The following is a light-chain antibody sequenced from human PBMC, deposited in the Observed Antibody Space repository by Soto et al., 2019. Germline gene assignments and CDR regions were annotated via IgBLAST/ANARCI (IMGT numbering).Light chain of an antibody. CDR1: KTDIGVYDF. V-gene: IGLV2-8*01. CDR3: KSYAGSNTYV. CDR2: EVV. Sequence: QSALTQPPSASGSPGQSVTISCSGTKTDIGVYDFVSWYQHHPGNAPRLIIYEVVQRPSGVPDRFSGSKSGNTASLTVSGLQAADEDDYFCKSYAGSNTYVFGSGTKLTVL. J-gene: IGLJ6*01.